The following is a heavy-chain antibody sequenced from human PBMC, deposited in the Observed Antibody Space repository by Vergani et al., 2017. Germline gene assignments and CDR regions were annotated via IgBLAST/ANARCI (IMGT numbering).Heavy chain of an antibody. Sequence: QLQLQESGPGLVKPSATLSLTCSVSGASIRSSNYYWGWIRQPPGKGLEWIASIYYSGSTYYNPSLKSRVTISVDTSKNQFTLKLSSVTAADTTVYSCAGHSTVEWVVKLGWIDPWVQGILVTVSS. J-gene: IGHJ5*02. CDR2: IYYSGST. D-gene: IGHD6-19*01. CDR3: AGHSTVEWVVKLGWIDP. V-gene: IGHV4-39*01. CDR1: GASIRSSNYY.